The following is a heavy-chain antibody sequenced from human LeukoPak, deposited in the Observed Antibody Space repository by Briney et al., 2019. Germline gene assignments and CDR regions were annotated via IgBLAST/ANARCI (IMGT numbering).Heavy chain of an antibody. CDR2: ISYDGSNK. V-gene: IGHV3-30-3*01. CDR1: GFTFSSYA. J-gene: IGHJ4*02. Sequence: GGSLRLSCAASGFTFSSYAMHWVRQAPGKGLEWVVVISYDGSNKYYADSVKGRFTISRDNSKNTLYLQMNSLRAEDTAVYYCARDSDFDYWGQGTLVTVSS. CDR3: ARDSDFDY.